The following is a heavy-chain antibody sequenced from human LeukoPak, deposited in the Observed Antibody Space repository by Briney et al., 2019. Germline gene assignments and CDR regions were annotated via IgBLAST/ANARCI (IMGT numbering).Heavy chain of an antibody. Sequence: SETLSLTCTVSGGSISSSDHYWGWIRQSPGMGLEWVGSVYYSGTTYYNPSLKSRVTISVDTSKNQFSLKLSSVTAADTAVYYCARQRRWIQQIWGQGTLVTVSS. CDR3: ARQRRWIQQI. CDR2: VYYSGTT. J-gene: IGHJ4*02. V-gene: IGHV4-39*01. D-gene: IGHD5-24*01. CDR1: GGSISSSDHY.